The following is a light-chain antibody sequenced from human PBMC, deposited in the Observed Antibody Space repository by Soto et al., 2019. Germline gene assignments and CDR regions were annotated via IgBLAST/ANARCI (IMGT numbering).Light chain of an antibody. V-gene: IGKV1-5*03. J-gene: IGKJ1*01. Sequence: DIQMTQSPSTLSASVGDRVTITCRASQSISSWLAWYQQRPGRAPKLLIYKAANLQSGVPSRFSGSGSGTEFTLTISSLQPDDFATYYCQQYGSYRTFGQGTKVELK. CDR3: QQYGSYRT. CDR2: KAA. CDR1: QSISSW.